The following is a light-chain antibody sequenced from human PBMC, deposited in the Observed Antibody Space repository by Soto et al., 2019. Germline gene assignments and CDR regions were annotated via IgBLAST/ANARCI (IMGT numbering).Light chain of an antibody. J-gene: IGLJ3*02. Sequence: QSALTQPASVSGSPGQSITISCTGTINDVGADKYVSWYQQHPGKVPQLMIYDVSIRPSGVSNRFSGSKSGNTASLTISGLQAEDVADYYCSSVTTSSTWVFGGGTKLTVL. CDR2: DVS. CDR3: SSVTTSSTWV. V-gene: IGLV2-14*03. CDR1: INDVGADKY.